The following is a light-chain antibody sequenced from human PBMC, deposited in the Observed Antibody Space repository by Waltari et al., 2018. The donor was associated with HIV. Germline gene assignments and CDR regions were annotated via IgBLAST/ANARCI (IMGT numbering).Light chain of an antibody. J-gene: IGLJ3*02. Sequence: LTQPASVSGAPGQKITISCTGHWGNIGSLNNVHWYQPPPGAAPKLLIYDNSNRPSGVPDRFSASRSGPSASLTIAGLQTEDEAEYFCLAFDVGLGHWVFVEGAMLTVL. CDR3: LAFDVGLGHWV. V-gene: IGLV1-40*01. CDR2: DNS. CDR1: WGNIGSLNN.